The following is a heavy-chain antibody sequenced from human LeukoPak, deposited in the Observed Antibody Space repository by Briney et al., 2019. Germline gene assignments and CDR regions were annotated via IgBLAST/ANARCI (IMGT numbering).Heavy chain of an antibody. CDR3: ARVRGYCSAGSCFPPDY. Sequence: GGSLRLSCAASGFTFINYWMTWVRQAPGKGLEWVANIKYDGSATYYVDSVKGRFTISRDNAKDSLFLEMNSLTAEDTAVYYCARVRGYCSAGSCFPPDYWGQGTLVTVSS. D-gene: IGHD2-15*01. CDR1: GFTFINYW. V-gene: IGHV3-7*03. CDR2: IKYDGSAT. J-gene: IGHJ4*02.